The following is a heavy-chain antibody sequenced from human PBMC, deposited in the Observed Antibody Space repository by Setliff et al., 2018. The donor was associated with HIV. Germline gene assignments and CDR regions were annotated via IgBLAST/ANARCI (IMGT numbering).Heavy chain of an antibody. V-gene: IGHV3-21*01. J-gene: IGHJ4*02. CDR1: GFTFSSYT. CDR3: AKGDSFVFSYVYPDY. D-gene: IGHD3-22*01. Sequence: LRLSCSASGFTFSSYTMNWVRQAPGKGLGWVSSINSNSVYIHYADSVKGRFTISRDNDRNSLYLRMDSLRAEDTAVYYCAKGDSFVFSYVYPDYWGPGTLVTVSS. CDR2: INSNSVYI.